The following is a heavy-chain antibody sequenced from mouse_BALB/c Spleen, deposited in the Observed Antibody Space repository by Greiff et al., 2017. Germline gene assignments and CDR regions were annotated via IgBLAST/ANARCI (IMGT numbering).Heavy chain of an antibody. CDR3: ARSPYRDYFDY. D-gene: IGHD2-14*01. V-gene: IGHV5-17*02. CDR1: GFTFSSFG. J-gene: IGHJ2*01. CDR2: ISSGSSTI. Sequence: EVMLVESGGGLVQPGGSRKLSCAASGFTFSSFGMHWVRQAPEKGLEWVAYISSGSSTIYYADTVKGRFTISRDNPKNTLFLQMTSLRSEDTAMYYCARSPYRDYFDYWGQGTTLTVSS.